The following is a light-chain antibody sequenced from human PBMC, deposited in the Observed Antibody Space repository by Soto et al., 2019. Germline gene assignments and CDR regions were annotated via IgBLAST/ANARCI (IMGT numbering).Light chain of an antibody. V-gene: IGKV3-11*01. CDR3: QQRSNWPPLFT. CDR1: QSVSSY. Sequence: EIVLTQSPATLSLSPGERATLSCRASQSVSSYLAWYQQKPGQAPRLLIYDASNRATGIPARFSGSRSETDFTLTISSLEPEDFAVYYCQQRSNWPPLFTFGPGTKVDIK. J-gene: IGKJ3*01. CDR2: DAS.